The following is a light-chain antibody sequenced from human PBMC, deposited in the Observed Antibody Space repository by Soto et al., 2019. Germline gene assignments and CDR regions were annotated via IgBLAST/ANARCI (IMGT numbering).Light chain of an antibody. CDR3: SAYTSTSTLYV. Sequence: QSALTQPASVSGSPGQSITISCTGTSSDIGGYNYVSWYQQLPGKAPKLIIYDVSNRPSGVSDRFSGSKSGNAASLTISGLQAEDAADYYCSAYTSTSTLYVFGTGTKLTVL. V-gene: IGLV2-14*03. CDR2: DVS. J-gene: IGLJ1*01. CDR1: SSDIGGYNY.